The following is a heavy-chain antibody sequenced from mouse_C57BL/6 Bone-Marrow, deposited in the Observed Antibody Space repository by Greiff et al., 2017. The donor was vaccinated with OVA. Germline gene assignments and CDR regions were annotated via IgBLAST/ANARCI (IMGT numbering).Heavy chain of an antibody. CDR2: ISYSGST. D-gene: IGHD1-1*01. J-gene: IGHJ1*03. V-gene: IGHV3-8*01. CDR3: ARYTLATVVATDWYFDV. CDR1: GYSITSDY. Sequence: DVKLQESGPGLAKPSQTLSLTCSVTGYSITSDYWNWIRKFPGNKLEYMGYISYSGSTYYNPSLKSRISITRDTSKNQYYLQLNSVTTEDTATYYCARYTLATVVATDWYFDVWGTGTTVTVSS.